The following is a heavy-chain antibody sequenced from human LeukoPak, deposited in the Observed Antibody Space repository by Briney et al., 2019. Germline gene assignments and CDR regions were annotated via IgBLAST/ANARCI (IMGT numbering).Heavy chain of an antibody. CDR2: IQYDGSKK. CDR3: ARDQGGVGY. D-gene: IGHD3-16*01. J-gene: IGHJ4*02. CDR1: GFTFSSNG. V-gene: IGHV3-30*02. Sequence: GGSLRLSCVASGFTFSSNGMHWVRQAPGKGLEWVTFIQYDGSKKYYADSVKGRFTISRDNSKNTLYLEMNSLRAEDTAVYYCARDQGGVGYWGQGTLVTVSS.